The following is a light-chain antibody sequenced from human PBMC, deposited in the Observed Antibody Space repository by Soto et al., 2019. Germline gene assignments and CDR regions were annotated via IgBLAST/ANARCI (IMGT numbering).Light chain of an antibody. Sequence: EFGLRRPPCTLLWSQGERAPLSCTASQTVLNNYLTWYQQKPGQAARRLIYDASNRATGIPARFSGSGSGTDDSLTTISRLHDEFSAVYYRQQNNYSRTFGQGTKVDIK. CDR2: DAS. V-gene: IGKV3D-20*02. CDR1: QTVLNNY. J-gene: IGKJ1*01. CDR3: QQNNYSRT.